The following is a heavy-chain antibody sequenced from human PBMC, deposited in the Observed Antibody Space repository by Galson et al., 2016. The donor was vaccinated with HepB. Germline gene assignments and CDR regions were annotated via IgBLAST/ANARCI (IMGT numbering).Heavy chain of an antibody. D-gene: IGHD2-15*01. CDR2: ISYDGSNK. Sequence: SLRLSCAASGFTFNRHAMHWVRQAPGKGLEWIAVISYDGSNKYHGDSVKGRFTISRDNSNNTVYLQMNSLRPEDTALYYCAKEYCSGDSCFSGTFDYWGQGSPVTVAS. V-gene: IGHV3-30-3*01. CDR3: AKEYCSGDSCFSGTFDY. J-gene: IGHJ4*02. CDR1: GFTFNRHA.